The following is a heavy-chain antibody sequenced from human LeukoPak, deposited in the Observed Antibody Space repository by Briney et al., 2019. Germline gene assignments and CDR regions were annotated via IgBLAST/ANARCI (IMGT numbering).Heavy chain of an antibody. CDR2: IFYSGST. CDR1: SGSISTSNYY. D-gene: IGHD3-3*01. J-gene: IGHJ4*02. CDR3: ASWSGQHFDY. Sequence: PSETLSLTCTVSSGSISTSNYYWGWVRQPPGKALEWIGNIFYSGSTYYSPSLKSRVTISLDTSRNQFSLKLNSVTAADTAVYYCASWSGQHFDYWGQGTLVTVSS. V-gene: IGHV4-39*07.